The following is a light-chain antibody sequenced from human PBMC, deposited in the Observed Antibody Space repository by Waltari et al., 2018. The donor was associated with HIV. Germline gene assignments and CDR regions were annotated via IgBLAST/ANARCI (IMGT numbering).Light chain of an antibody. CDR3: LLSYGGVRV. Sequence: PYWFQLKPGQPPRTLIYDSEKRHPLTSGRFSGSLAGGRAILTLSGALPEDEAEYFCLLSYGGVRVFGGGTNLTV. CDR2: DSE. J-gene: IGLJ2*01. V-gene: IGLV7-46*01.